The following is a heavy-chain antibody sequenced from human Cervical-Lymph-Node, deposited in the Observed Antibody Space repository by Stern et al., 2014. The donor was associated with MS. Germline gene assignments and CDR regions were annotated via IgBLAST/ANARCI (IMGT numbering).Heavy chain of an antibody. J-gene: IGHJ4*02. CDR3: ARGLATALIADF. CDR1: GYTFTDYY. Sequence: QLVQSGADVKKPGASLKVSCKASGYTFTDYYMQWVRQAPGQGLEWMGWIHPNSGYENYVPKFQGMFTLTRDTSISTAYLELSSLTYDDTAVYYCARGLATALIADFWGQGTLVTVS. CDR2: IHPNSGYE. V-gene: IGHV1-2*02. D-gene: IGHD2-21*01.